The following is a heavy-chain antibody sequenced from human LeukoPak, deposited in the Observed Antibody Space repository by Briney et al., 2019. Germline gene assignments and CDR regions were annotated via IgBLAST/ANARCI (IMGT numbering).Heavy chain of an antibody. V-gene: IGHV1-18*01. J-gene: IGHJ5*02. CDR3: AREPSGYYDSGVYP. D-gene: IGHD3-22*01. CDR1: GDTFINYG. CDR2: ISPYNGDT. Sequence: ASVKVSCKAPGDTFINYGISWVRQAPGQGLEWMGWISPYNGDTKYAEKFKGRVTMTRDTSTNTAYMELRSLRADNTAVYYCAREPSGYYDSGVYPWGQGTLVTVSS.